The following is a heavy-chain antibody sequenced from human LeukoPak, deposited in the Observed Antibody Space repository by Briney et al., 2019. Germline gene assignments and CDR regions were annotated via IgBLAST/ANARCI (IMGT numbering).Heavy chain of an antibody. J-gene: IGHJ4*02. CDR1: GYAFTNYA. CDR3: ARGYCSSATCRHFDY. Sequence: GASVKVSCTASGYAFTNYAISWVRQAPGRGLEWMGWISVYNGNTNYAQKLQGRVTMTADTSTTTAYMELRSLRSDDTAVYYCARGYCSSATCRHFDYGGQGALVTVSS. V-gene: IGHV1-18*01. D-gene: IGHD2-2*01. CDR2: ISVYNGNT.